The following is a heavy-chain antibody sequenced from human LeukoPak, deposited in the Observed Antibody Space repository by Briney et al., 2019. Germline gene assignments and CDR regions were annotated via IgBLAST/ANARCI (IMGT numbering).Heavy chain of an antibody. CDR1: VYTFDDYA. CDR2: LSGDGGST. CDR3: AKAKYYYEGGDY. D-gene: IGHD3-22*01. V-gene: IGHV3-43*02. J-gene: IGHJ4*02. Sequence: PGGSLRLSCAASVYTFDDYAMHWVRQAPGKGLEWVSLLSGDGGSTYYADSMKGRFTISRDNSKNSLYLQMNSLITEDTPFYFFAKAKYYYEGGDYWGQGTLVTVSS.